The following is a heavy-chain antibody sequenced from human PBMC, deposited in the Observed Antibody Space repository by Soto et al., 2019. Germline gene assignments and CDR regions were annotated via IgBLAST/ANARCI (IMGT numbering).Heavy chain of an antibody. J-gene: IGHJ1*01. CDR1: GYTFTSYG. V-gene: IGHV1-18*03. CDR2: ISAYNGNT. D-gene: IGHD6-19*01. Sequence: GASVQVSCKASGYTFTSYGISWVRQAPGQGLEWMGWISAYNGNTNYAQKLQGRVTMTTDTSTSTAYMELRSLRSDDMAVYYCARVAWLVRGYFQHWVEGTLVTVAS. CDR3: ARVAWLVRGYFQH.